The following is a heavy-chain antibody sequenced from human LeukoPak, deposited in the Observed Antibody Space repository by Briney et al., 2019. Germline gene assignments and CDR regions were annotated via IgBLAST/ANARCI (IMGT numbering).Heavy chain of an antibody. J-gene: IGHJ3*02. D-gene: IGHD2-15*01. Sequence: ASVKVSCKASGYTFTSYYMHWVRQAPGQGLEWMGIINPSGGSTSYAQKFQGRVTMTRDTSASTVYMELSSLRSEDTAVYYCARDFPVAPQAFDIWGQGTMVTVSS. CDR1: GYTFTSYY. CDR3: ARDFPVAPQAFDI. V-gene: IGHV1-46*01. CDR2: INPSGGST.